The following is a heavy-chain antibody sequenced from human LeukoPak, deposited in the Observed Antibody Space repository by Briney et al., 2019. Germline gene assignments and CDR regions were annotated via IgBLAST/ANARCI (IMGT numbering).Heavy chain of an antibody. Sequence: GGSLRLSCAASGFNFDIYAMTWVRQAPGKGLEWVSALSGNSLKSFYAESVKGRFTISRDNSKKTLYLQMNSLRVEDTGVYYCSKEGEEDGIPFDYWGQGAMVTVSS. CDR3: SKEGEEDGIPFDY. CDR2: LSGNSLKS. V-gene: IGHV3-23*01. CDR1: GFNFDIYA. D-gene: IGHD5-18*01. J-gene: IGHJ4*02.